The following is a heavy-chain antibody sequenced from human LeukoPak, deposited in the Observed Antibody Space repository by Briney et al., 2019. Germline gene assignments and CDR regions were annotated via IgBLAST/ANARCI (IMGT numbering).Heavy chain of an antibody. Sequence: ASVKVSCKASGYTFTSYAMNWVRQAPGQGLEWMGWINTNTGNPTYAQGFTGRFVFSLDTSVSTAYLQISSLKAEDTAVYYCAREDGELLWFGELNVVDYWGQGTLVTVSS. J-gene: IGHJ4*02. CDR3: AREDGELLWFGELNVVDY. V-gene: IGHV7-4-1*02. D-gene: IGHD3-10*01. CDR1: GYTFTSYA. CDR2: INTNTGNP.